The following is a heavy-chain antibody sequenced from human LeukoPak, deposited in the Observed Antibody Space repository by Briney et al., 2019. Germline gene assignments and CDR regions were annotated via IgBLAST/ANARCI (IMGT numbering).Heavy chain of an antibody. CDR2: IKSDGSST. CDR1: GFTFSGYW. J-gene: IGHJ4*02. V-gene: IGHV3-74*01. CDR3: ARTFAAAHIDY. D-gene: IGHD2-15*01. Sequence: AGSLRLSCAAPGFTFSGYWMHWVRQAPGKGLVWVSRIKSDGSSTTYADSVKGRFTISRDNAKNTLYLEMNSLRAEDTAVYYCARTFAAAHIDYWGQGTLVTVSS.